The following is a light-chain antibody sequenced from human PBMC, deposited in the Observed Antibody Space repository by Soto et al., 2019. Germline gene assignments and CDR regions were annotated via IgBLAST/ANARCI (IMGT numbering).Light chain of an antibody. J-gene: IGKJ2*01. Sequence: AIQMTQSPSSLSASVGDRVTITCRASQGIRNHLGWYQQKPGKAPKLLIYAASSLESGVPSRFSGSGSGTDFTLTISSLQTEDSATYYCLQDYNYPHTFGQGTKLEIK. V-gene: IGKV1-6*02. CDR2: AAS. CDR3: LQDYNYPHT. CDR1: QGIRNH.